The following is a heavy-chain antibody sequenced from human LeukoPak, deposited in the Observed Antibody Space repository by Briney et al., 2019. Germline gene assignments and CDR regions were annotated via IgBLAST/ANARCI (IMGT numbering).Heavy chain of an antibody. CDR1: GDSTSTGGDF. J-gene: IGHJ4*02. V-gene: IGHV4-30-2*01. Sequence: SETLSLTCTVSGDSTSTGGDFWSWVRQPPGKGLEWIGYIYDSGRTYLNPSLESRVTISVDTSKNQFSLKLTSVTAADTAVYYCARSRRAVAGYYFDYWGQGTLVTVSS. CDR2: IYDSGRT. D-gene: IGHD6-19*01. CDR3: ARSRRAVAGYYFDY.